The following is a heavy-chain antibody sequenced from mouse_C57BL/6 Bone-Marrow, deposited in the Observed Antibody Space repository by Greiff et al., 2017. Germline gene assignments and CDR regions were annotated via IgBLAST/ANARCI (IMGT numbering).Heavy chain of an antibody. CDR2: MHPNGGSP. CDR1: GYTFTNYW. D-gene: IGHD2-4*01. J-gene: IGHJ4*01. CDR3: ASSYDSSDYTMDY. Sequence: QVQLQQPGAELVKPGASVKLSCKASGYTFTNYWMHWVKQRPGQGLEWIGMMHPNGGSPDYNEKFKSEATLSVDKSSRTAYMELSSLTSEDSAVYYCASSYDSSDYTMDYGGQGTSVTVTS. V-gene: IGHV1-64*01.